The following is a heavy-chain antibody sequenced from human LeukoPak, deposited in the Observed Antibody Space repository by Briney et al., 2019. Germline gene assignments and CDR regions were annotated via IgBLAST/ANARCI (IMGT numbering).Heavy chain of an antibody. CDR1: GYTFTSYY. Sequence: ASVTVSCKASGYTFTSYYMHWVRQAPGQGLEWMGIINPSGGSTSYAQKFQGRVTMTRDMSTSTAYMELRSLRSDDTAVYYCAREVTHYYDSSGYYGRWFDPWGQGTLVTVSS. J-gene: IGHJ5*02. CDR3: AREVTHYYDSSGYYGRWFDP. CDR2: INPSGGST. V-gene: IGHV1-46*01. D-gene: IGHD3-22*01.